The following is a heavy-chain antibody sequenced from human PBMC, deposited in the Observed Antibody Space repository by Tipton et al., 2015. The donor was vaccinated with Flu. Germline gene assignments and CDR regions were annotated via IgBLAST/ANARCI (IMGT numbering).Heavy chain of an antibody. D-gene: IGHD1/OR15-1a*01. V-gene: IGHV4-38-2*02. CDR3: ARDRGSWNNKNWFDP. CDR1: GDPISSDYY. J-gene: IGHJ5*02. Sequence: TLSLTCAVSGDPISSDYYWGWIRQPPGKGLEWIGSIYHSGSTFYTSSFKSRVTISVDTSKNQFSLRLTSVTAADTAVYYCARDRGSWNNKNWFDPWGQGILVTVSS. CDR2: IYHSGST.